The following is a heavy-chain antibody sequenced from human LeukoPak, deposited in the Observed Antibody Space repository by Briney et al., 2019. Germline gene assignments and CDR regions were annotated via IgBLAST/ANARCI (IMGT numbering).Heavy chain of an antibody. D-gene: IGHD5-18*01. Sequence: GGSLRLSCAASEFSVGSNYMTWVRQAPGKGLEGVSSISSSSSYIYYADSVKGRFTISRDNAKNSLYLQMNSLRAEDTAVYYCARAQGKRGRYSYGSIDYWGQGTLVTVSS. CDR3: ARAQGKRGRYSYGSIDY. V-gene: IGHV3-21*01. J-gene: IGHJ4*02. CDR2: ISSSSSYI. CDR1: EFSVGSNY.